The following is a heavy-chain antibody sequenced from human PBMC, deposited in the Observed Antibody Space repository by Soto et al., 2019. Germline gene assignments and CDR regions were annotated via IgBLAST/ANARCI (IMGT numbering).Heavy chain of an antibody. CDR1: GGSFSGYY. V-gene: IGHV4-34*01. D-gene: IGHD6-19*01. CDR2: INHSGST. CDR3: ARGGLGLSRIYYYYGMDV. J-gene: IGHJ6*02. Sequence: SETLSLTXAVYGGSFSGYYWSWIRQPPGKGLEWIGEINHSGSTNYNPSLKSRVTISVDTSKNQFSLKLSSVTAADTAVYYCARGGLGLSRIYYYYGMDVWGQGTTVTVSS.